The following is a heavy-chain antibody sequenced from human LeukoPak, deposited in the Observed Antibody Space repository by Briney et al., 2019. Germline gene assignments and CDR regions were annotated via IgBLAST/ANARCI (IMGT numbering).Heavy chain of an antibody. Sequence: HPGGSLRLSCAASGFTFSSFAMSWVRQAPGKGLEWVSAISGSGGSTYYADSVKGRFTISRDNTKNTLFLQMNSPRAEDTAVYYCAKDRSCTGSSCNVGSWGQGAMVTVSS. D-gene: IGHD2-2*01. CDR2: ISGSGGST. V-gene: IGHV3-23*01. CDR3: AKDRSCTGSSCNVGS. CDR1: GFTFSSFA. J-gene: IGHJ3*01.